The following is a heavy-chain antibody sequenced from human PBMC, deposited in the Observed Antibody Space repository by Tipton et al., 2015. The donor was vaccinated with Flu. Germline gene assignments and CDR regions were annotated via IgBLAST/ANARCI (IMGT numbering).Heavy chain of an antibody. Sequence: TLSLTCTVSGGSISSYYWSWIRQPPGKGLEWIGYIYYSGSTNYNPSLKSRVTISVDTSKNQFSLKLSSVTAADTAVYYCARRSVVPAAIRYYYYYMDVWGKGTTVTVSS. J-gene: IGHJ6*03. CDR2: IYYSGST. CDR1: GGSISSYY. D-gene: IGHD2-2*01. CDR3: ARRSVVPAAIRYYYYYMDV. V-gene: IGHV4-59*08.